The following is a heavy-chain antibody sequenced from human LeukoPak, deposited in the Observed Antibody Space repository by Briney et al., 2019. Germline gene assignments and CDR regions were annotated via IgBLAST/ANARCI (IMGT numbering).Heavy chain of an antibody. CDR2: IHTTENT. Sequence: PSETPSLTCTVSGGYIGSYYWSWIRQPAGKGLEWIGRIHTTENTDYNPSLKSRVTMSVDMSTSQVSLTLTSVTAADTAVYYCAREGDYGDYSKSFYYMDVWGKGTTVTVSS. V-gene: IGHV4-4*07. CDR1: GGYIGSYY. J-gene: IGHJ6*03. D-gene: IGHD4-17*01. CDR3: AREGDYGDYSKSFYYMDV.